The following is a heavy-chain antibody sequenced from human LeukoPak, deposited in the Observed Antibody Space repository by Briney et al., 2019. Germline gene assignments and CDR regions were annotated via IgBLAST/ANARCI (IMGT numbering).Heavy chain of an antibody. CDR3: ARSARAYCGGDCYLFDY. J-gene: IGHJ4*02. V-gene: IGHV1-8*01. CDR2: MNPNSGNT. Sequence: ASVKVSCKASGYTFTSYDINWVRQATGQGLEWMGWMNPNSGNTGYAQKFQGRVTMTRNTSISTAYMELSSLRSEDTAVHYCARSARAYCGGDCYLFDYWGQGTLVTVSS. CDR1: GYTFTSYD. D-gene: IGHD2-21*02.